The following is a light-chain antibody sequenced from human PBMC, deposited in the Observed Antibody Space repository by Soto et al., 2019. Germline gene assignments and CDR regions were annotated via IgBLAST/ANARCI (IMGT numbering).Light chain of an antibody. CDR2: EVN. CDR3: SSYAGSSNV. Sequence: QSALTQPPSASGSPGQSVAISCTGTSSDVGGYNYVSWYQQHPGKAPKLMIYEVNKRPSGVPDRFSGSKSGNTASLTVSGLQPEDEADYYCSSYAGSSNVFGTGTKVTVV. V-gene: IGLV2-8*01. CDR1: SSDVGGYNY. J-gene: IGLJ1*01.